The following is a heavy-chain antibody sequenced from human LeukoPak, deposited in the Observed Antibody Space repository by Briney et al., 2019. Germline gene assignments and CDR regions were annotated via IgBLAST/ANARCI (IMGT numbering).Heavy chain of an antibody. Sequence: SETLSLTCTVSGGSISSSSYSWGWIRQPPGKGLEWIGSIYYSGSTYYNPSLKSRVTISVDTSKNQFSLKLSSVTAADTAVYYCARYDSSGPIYNWFDPWGQGTLVTVSS. J-gene: IGHJ5*02. CDR1: GGSISSSSYS. V-gene: IGHV4-39*07. CDR2: IYYSGST. CDR3: ARYDSSGPIYNWFDP. D-gene: IGHD3-22*01.